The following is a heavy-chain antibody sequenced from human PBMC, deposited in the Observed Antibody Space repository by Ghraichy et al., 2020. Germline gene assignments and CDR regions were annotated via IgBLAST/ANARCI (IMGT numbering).Heavy chain of an antibody. CDR2: TYYRSKWYN. CDR1: GDSVSSNSAS. CDR3: ARVRDPAAFGL. Sequence: SQTLSLTCAISGDSVSSNSASWSWIRQSPSRGLEWLGRTYYRSKWYNDYAVSVKSRITINTDTSKNQFSLHLDSVTPDDTAVYYCARVRDPAAFGLWGQGTMVTVSS. V-gene: IGHV6-1*01. J-gene: IGHJ3*01.